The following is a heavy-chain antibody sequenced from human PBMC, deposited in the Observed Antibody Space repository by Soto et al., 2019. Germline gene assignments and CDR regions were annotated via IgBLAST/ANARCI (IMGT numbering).Heavy chain of an antibody. CDR1: GGSMTSYH. V-gene: IGHV4-59*01. Sequence: QVQLQESGPGLVKPSETLSLTCTVSGGSMTSYHWTWIRQPPGKGLEWIGYIYNSGSTNYNPSLKSRATLSVETSKNQFSLTLSSVTAAATAVYYCARRNWPPGPWGQGTLVTVSS. CDR2: IYNSGST. CDR3: ARRNWPPGP. J-gene: IGHJ4*02.